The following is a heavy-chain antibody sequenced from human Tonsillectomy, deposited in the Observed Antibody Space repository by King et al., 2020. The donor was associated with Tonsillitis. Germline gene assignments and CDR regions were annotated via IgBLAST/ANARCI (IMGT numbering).Heavy chain of an antibody. CDR1: GFTFSSYW. V-gene: IGHV3-74*01. CDR2: INSDGSST. CDR3: AAPSITMVRGVPQD. J-gene: IGHJ4*02. D-gene: IGHD3-10*01. Sequence: VQLVESGGGLVQPGGSLRLSCAASGFTFSSYWMHWVRQAPGKGLVWVSRINSDGSSTSYADSVKGRFTISRDNAKNTLYLQMNSLRAEDTAVYHCAAPSITMVRGVPQDWGQGTLVTVSS.